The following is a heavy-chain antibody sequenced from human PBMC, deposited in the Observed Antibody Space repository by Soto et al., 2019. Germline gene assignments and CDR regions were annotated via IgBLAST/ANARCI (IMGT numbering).Heavy chain of an antibody. CDR3: ARGHLTIGPCSGVGCLSYAS. Sequence: PGGSLRLSCAASGFTFAGYSMNWVRQAPGKGLEWVSSISSGSTYRYYADSVKGRVTISRDNAKNSLYLQMTTLRAEDTAVYYCARGHLTIGPCSGVGCLSYASWGQGTQVT. J-gene: IGHJ5*02. CDR1: GFTFAGYS. CDR2: ISSGSTYR. D-gene: IGHD2-15*01. V-gene: IGHV3-21*03.